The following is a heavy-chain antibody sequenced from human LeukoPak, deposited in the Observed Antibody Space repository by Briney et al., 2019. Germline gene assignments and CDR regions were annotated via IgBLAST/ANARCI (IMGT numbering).Heavy chain of an antibody. CDR2: IYSDGST. D-gene: IGHD4-23*01. CDR3: ARGGGGGNPFDY. CDR1: GFSVSNNY. Sequence: PGGSLRLSCAVSGFSVSNNYMSWVRQAPGKGLAWVSVIYSDGSTCYADSVKGRFTISRDNSKNTLYLQMNSLRAEDTAVYYCARGGGGGNPFDYWGQGTLVTVSS. J-gene: IGHJ4*02. V-gene: IGHV3-53*01.